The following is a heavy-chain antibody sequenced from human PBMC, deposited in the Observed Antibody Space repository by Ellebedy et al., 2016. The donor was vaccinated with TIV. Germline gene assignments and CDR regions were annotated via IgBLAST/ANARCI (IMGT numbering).Heavy chain of an antibody. Sequence: GESLKISCKGSGYSFTSYWIGWVRQMPGKGLEWMGNIYPGDSNTAYSQSFQGQVTISADKSISSAYLQWSSLKASDTAMYYCARGPLGYCSGGSCSADYWGQGTLVTVSS. D-gene: IGHD2-15*01. J-gene: IGHJ4*02. CDR3: ARGPLGYCSGGSCSADY. CDR2: IYPGDSNT. V-gene: IGHV5-51*01. CDR1: GYSFTSYW.